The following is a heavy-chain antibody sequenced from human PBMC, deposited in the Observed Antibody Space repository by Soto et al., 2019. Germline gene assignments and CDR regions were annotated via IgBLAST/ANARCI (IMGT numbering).Heavy chain of an antibody. CDR3: ARSRGYYGSGTRKITSYMDV. V-gene: IGHV4-39*01. CDR2: IYYSGST. CDR1: GVTISSSSYY. J-gene: IGHJ6*03. Sequence: SETLSLTCTFSGVTISSSSYYWGWIRQPPGKGLEWIGSIYYSGSTYYNPSLKSRVTISVDTSKNQFSLKLSSVTAADTAVYYCARSRGYYGSGTRKITSYMDVWGKGTTVTVSS. D-gene: IGHD3-10*01.